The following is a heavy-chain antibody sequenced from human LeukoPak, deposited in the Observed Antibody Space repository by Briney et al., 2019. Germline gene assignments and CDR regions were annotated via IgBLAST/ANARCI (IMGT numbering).Heavy chain of an antibody. Sequence: GGSLRLSCAASGFTVSSNYMSWVRQAPGKGLEWVSVIYSGGSTYYADSVTGRFTISRVNFKKTLYLQMNSLRAEDTAVYFCARTVQLERPVPLRNYYYMDVWGKGTTVTISS. CDR1: GFTVSSNY. CDR3: ARTVQLERPVPLRNYYYMDV. CDR2: IYSGGST. J-gene: IGHJ6*03. V-gene: IGHV3-53*01. D-gene: IGHD1-1*01.